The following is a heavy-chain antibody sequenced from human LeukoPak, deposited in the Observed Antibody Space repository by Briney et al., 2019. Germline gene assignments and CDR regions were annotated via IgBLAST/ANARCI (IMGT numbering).Heavy chain of an antibody. CDR1: GGSISSGGYY. CDR3: ARAQLAPTYDFWSGYPHFDY. CDR2: IYYSGST. V-gene: IGHV4-31*03. D-gene: IGHD3-3*01. J-gene: IGHJ4*02. Sequence: SETLSLTCTVSGGSISSGGYYWSWIHQHPGKGLEWIGYIYYSGSTYYNPSLKSRVTISVDTSKNQFSLKLSSVTAADTAVYYCARAQLAPTYDFWSGYPHFDYWGQGTLVTVSS.